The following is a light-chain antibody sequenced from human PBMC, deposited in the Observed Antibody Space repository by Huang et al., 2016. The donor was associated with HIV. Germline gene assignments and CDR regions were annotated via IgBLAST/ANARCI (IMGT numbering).Light chain of an antibody. CDR1: QSVLSPSNNRNH. J-gene: IGKJ1*01. V-gene: IGKV4-1*01. CDR3: QQYYSSRG. CDR2: CTS. Sequence: DIVMTQSPDSLAVSLGERATITCVSSQSVLSPSNNRNHFAWYQKKPRQPPKRLIYCTSTRCTGVPDRIRGGGSATDLTLTIDNLQAGDVALYFCQQYYSSRGFGQGTYVEV.